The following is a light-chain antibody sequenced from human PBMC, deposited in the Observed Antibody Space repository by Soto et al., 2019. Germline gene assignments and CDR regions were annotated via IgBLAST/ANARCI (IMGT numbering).Light chain of an antibody. CDR3: QQYGSSPRIP. V-gene: IGKV3-20*01. CDR1: QSISSNY. CDR2: GAS. Sequence: EIVFTQSPGTLSLSPGERATLSCRASQSISSNYLAWYQQKPGQAPRLLIYGASSRATGIPDRFSGSGSGTDFTLTISRLEPEDFAVYYCQQYGSSPRIPFGQGTRLEIK. J-gene: IGKJ5*01.